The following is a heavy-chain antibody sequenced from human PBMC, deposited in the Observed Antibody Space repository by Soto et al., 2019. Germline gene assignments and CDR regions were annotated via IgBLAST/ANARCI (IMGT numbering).Heavy chain of an antibody. J-gene: IGHJ4*02. D-gene: IGHD2-2*01. CDR2: IYYSGTT. CDR1: GDSITSNSYF. V-gene: IGHV4-39*01. Sequence: PSETLSLTCTVSGDSITSNSYFWAWIRQPPGKGLEWIGSIYYSGTTYYNPSLKSRVTISVDRSKNQFSLKLSSVTAADTAVYYCANTYCSNTNCLPDYWGQGTLVTVSS. CDR3: ANTYCSNTNCLPDY.